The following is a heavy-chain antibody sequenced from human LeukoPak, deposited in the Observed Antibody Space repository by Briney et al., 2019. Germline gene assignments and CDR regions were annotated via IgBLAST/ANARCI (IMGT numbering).Heavy chain of an antibody. V-gene: IGHV3-7*01. CDR1: GFTLSSYW. Sequence: PGGSLRLSCAASGFTLSSYWMSWVRQAPGKGLEWVANIKQDGSEKYYVDSVKGRFNISRDNSKNTGDVQMGSLRAEDMAVYYCARLGIAAAGTRWGRAYYFDYWGQGTLVTVSS. CDR2: IKQDGSEK. CDR3: ARLGIAAAGTRWGRAYYFDY. J-gene: IGHJ4*02. D-gene: IGHD6-13*01.